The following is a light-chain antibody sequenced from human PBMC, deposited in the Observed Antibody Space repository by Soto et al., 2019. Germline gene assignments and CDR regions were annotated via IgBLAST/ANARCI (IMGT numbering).Light chain of an antibody. CDR1: QSISRY. V-gene: IGKV1-39*01. CDR2: AAS. Sequence: DIQMTQFPSSLSASVGDRVTITCPASQSISRYLNWYQQKPGKDPKLLIYAASSLLGGVPSRFSGSGSGTDFNLTISSLQTEDFAIYECQQRYSSPQTVGQGTKVDIK. CDR3: QQRYSSPQT. J-gene: IGKJ1*01.